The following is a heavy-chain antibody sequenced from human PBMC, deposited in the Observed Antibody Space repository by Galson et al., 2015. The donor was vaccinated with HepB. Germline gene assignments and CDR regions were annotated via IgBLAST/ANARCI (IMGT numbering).Heavy chain of an antibody. J-gene: IGHJ4*02. CDR1: GFTFSSYW. V-gene: IGHV3-74*01. Sequence: SLRLSCAASGFTFSSYWMHWVRQVPGKGLVWVSRINTDGSTTNYADSVKGRFTISRDNAKNTLYLQMNSLRAEDTAVYYCARVGAGWGFDYWGQGVLVTVSS. D-gene: IGHD3-16*01. CDR2: INTDGSTT. CDR3: ARVGAGWGFDY.